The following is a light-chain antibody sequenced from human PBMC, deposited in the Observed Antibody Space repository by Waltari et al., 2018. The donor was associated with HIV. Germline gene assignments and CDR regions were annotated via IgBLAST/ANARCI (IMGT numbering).Light chain of an antibody. CDR3: ASWDASLNGWV. J-gene: IGLJ3*02. Sequence: QSVVTQPPSVSGTPGQTVTIPCYGSTPNIGIKTVNWYQHLPGTAPKRLIYGNYQRPSGVPDRFSASKSGTSASRAISGLQSEDEADYYCASWDASLNGWVFGGGTKLTVL. V-gene: IGLV1-44*01. CDR1: TPNIGIKT. CDR2: GNY.